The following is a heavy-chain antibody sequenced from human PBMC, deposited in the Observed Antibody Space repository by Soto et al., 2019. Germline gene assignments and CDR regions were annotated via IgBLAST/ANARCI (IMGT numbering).Heavy chain of an antibody. CDR2: IYYDGRT. CDR3: SRSDLVRVIKSYGVVSEAPDI. Sequence: SETLSLTCTVSGDAISSVEYYWSWIRQSPGRGLEWIGYIYYDGRTSYYTSLRSRAFISIDTSKNHCSLRLNDVTAADTGVYYCSRSDLVRVIKSYGVVSEAPDIWGQRTKVTISS. D-gene: IGHD3-3*01. CDR1: GDAISSVEYY. V-gene: IGHV4-30-4*01. J-gene: IGHJ3*02.